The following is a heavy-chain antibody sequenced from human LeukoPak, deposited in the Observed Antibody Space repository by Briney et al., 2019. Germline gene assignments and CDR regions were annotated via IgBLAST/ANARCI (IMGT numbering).Heavy chain of an antibody. D-gene: IGHD5-18*01. CDR2: INPSDGSA. V-gene: IGHV1-46*01. Sequence: ASVKVSCKASAYIFTTYYIHWVRQAPGQGLEWMGIINPSDGSANYAQQFQGRVTMTRDTSTSTVYMDLSSLRSEDTAVYYCAKDRLSVDTAMVSPLDYWGQGTLVTVSS. CDR1: AYIFTTYY. CDR3: AKDRLSVDTAMVSPLDY. J-gene: IGHJ4*02.